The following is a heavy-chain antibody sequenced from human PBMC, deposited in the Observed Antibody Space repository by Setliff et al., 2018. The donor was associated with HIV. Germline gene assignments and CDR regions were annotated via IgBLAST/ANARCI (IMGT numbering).Heavy chain of an antibody. CDR3: ARESPSMSLDA. Sequence: SETLSLTCTVSGGSISSRSNYWGWIRQPPGKGLEWIGTIYYTGTTYYGPSLKSRVAMSLDTSKNQFSLRLNSVTAADTAVYYCARESPSMSLDAWGQGTLVTVSS. CDR2: IYYTGTT. V-gene: IGHV4-39*07. CDR1: GGSISSRSNY. J-gene: IGHJ1*01. D-gene: IGHD3-10*02.